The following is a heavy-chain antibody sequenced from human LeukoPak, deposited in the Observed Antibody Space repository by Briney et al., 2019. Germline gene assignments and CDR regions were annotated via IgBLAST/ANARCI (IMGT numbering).Heavy chain of an antibody. V-gene: IGHV4-59*08. J-gene: IGHJ4*02. D-gene: IGHD6-6*01. Sequence: SETLSLTCTVSGGSISNYYWTWIRQPPGKGLEWIGYIYYTGSTNYNPSLKSRVTISVDTSKNQFSPKLSSVTAADTAVYYCAGFSYSSSLYYFDYWGQGTLVTVSS. CDR2: IYYTGST. CDR1: GGSISNYY. CDR3: AGFSYSSSLYYFDY.